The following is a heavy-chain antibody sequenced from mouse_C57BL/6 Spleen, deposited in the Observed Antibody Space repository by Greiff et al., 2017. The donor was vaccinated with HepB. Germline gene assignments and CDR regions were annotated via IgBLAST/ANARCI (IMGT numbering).Heavy chain of an antibody. Sequence: EVQLQQSGPELVKPGASVKIPCKASGYTFTDYNMDWVKQSHGKSLEWIGDINPNNGGTIYNQKFKGKATLTVDKSSSTAYMELRSLTSEDTAVYYCARNPYYYGRDYFDYWGQGTTLTVSS. D-gene: IGHD1-1*01. J-gene: IGHJ2*01. CDR1: GYTFTDYN. CDR3: ARNPYYYGRDYFDY. V-gene: IGHV1-18*01. CDR2: INPNNGGT.